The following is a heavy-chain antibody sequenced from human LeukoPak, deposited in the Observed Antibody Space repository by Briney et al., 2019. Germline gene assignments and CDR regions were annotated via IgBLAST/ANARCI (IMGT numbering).Heavy chain of an antibody. V-gene: IGHV3-73*01. J-gene: IGHJ6*02. Sequence: GGSLRLSCAATGFTFSGSAMHWVRQASGKGLEWVGRIRSKANSYATAYAASVKGRFTISRDDSKNTAYLQMNSLKTEDTAVYYCARGPIHLWIHNAMDVWGPGTTVTVSS. CDR1: GFTFSGSA. CDR3: ARGPIHLWIHNAMDV. D-gene: IGHD5-18*01. CDR2: IRSKANSYAT.